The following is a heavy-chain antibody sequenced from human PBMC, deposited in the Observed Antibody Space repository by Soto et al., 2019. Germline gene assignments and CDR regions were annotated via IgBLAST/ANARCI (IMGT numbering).Heavy chain of an antibody. D-gene: IGHD2-2*01. CDR2: IYYAGTT. CDR3: ARLGAFYQAMDS. V-gene: IGHV4-59*08. Sequence: QVQLQESGPALVKPSETLSLSCTVSDGSLSPNYWSWIRQPPGKGLEWIGYIYYAGTTTYNPSLQSRVPXXLXSSKNEVSLKLTSVTAADTAVYFCARLGAFYQAMDSWGQGTLVTVSS. CDR1: DGSLSPNY. J-gene: IGHJ1*01.